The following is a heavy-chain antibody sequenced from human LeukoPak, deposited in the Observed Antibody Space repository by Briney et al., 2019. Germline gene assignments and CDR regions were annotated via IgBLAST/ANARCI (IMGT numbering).Heavy chain of an antibody. CDR2: IYYSGST. J-gene: IGHJ4*02. D-gene: IGHD5-18*01. V-gene: IGHV4-59*08. CDR3: ARHRGYLAWLYFDY. CDR1: GGSISSYY. Sequence: SETLSLTCTVSGGSISSYYWSWIRQPPGKGLEWIGYIYYSGSTNYNPSLKSRVTISVDTSKNQFSLKLSSVTAADTAVYYCARHRGYLAWLYFDYWGQGTLVTVSS.